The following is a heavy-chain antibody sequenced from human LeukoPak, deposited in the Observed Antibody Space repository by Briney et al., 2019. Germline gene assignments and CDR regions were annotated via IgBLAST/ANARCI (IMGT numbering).Heavy chain of an antibody. CDR3: AKDSSGWYFNWFDP. D-gene: IGHD6-19*01. CDR1: GFTFSSYW. J-gene: IGHJ5*02. V-gene: IGHV3-23*01. CDR2: ISGSGGST. Sequence: GGSLRLSCAASGFTFSSYWMSWVRQAPGKGLEWVSAISGSGGSTYYADSVKGRFTISRDNSKNTLYLQMNSLRAEDTAVYYCAKDSSGWYFNWFDPWGQGTLVTVSS.